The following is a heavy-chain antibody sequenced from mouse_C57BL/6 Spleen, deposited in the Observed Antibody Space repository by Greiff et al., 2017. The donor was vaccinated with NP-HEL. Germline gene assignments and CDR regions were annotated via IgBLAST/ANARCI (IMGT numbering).Heavy chain of an antibody. CDR2: IYPGDGDT. V-gene: IGHV1-82*01. CDR3: ASNYYGSSSHYAMGY. D-gene: IGHD1-1*01. CDR1: GYAFSSSW. J-gene: IGHJ4*01. Sequence: QVQLQQSGPELVKPGASVKISCKASGYAFSSSWMNWVKQRPGKGLEWIGRIYPGDGDTNYNGKFKGKATLTADKSSSTAYMQLSSLTSEDSAVYYGASNYYGSSSHYAMGYWGQGTSVTVSS.